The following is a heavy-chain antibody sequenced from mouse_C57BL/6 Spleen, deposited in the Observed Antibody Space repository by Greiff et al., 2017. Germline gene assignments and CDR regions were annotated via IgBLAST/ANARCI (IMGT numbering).Heavy chain of an antibody. CDR1: GYTFTSYW. CDR2: IYPSDSET. V-gene: IGHV1-61*01. Sequence: QVQLQQPGAELVRPGSSVKLSCKASGYTFTSYWMDWVKQRPGQGLEWIGNIYPSDSETHYNQKFKDKATLTVDKSSSTAYMQLSSLTSADSAVYYCARNYGSSPWFAYWGQGTLVTVSA. D-gene: IGHD1-1*01. J-gene: IGHJ3*01. CDR3: ARNYGSSPWFAY.